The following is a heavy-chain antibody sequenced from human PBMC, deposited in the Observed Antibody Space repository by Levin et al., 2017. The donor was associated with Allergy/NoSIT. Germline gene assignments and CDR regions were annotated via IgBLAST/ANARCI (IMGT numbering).Heavy chain of an antibody. CDR3: AKDISSYRGIAAAGGGWDY. Sequence: SLKISCAASGFTFDDYAMHWVRQAPGKGLEWVSGISWNSGSIGYADSVKGRFTISRDNAKNSLYLQMNSLRAEDTALYYCAKDISSYRGIAAAGGGWDYWGQGTLVTVSS. CDR2: ISWNSGSI. J-gene: IGHJ4*02. CDR1: GFTFDDYA. D-gene: IGHD6-13*01. V-gene: IGHV3-9*01.